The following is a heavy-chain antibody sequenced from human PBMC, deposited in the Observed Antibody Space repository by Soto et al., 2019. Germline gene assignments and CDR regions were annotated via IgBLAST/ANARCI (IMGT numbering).Heavy chain of an antibody. CDR2: IKQDASEK. J-gene: IGHJ1*01. CDR1: GFTFSRYW. Sequence: EVQLVESGGGLVQPGGSLRLSCAVSGFTFSRYWMNWVRQAPGKGLEWVAKIKQDASEKNYVDSVKGRFTISRDNVKNSRSLQMNSLGAEDTAVYYCVCSGYWGQGTLVTVAS. V-gene: IGHV3-7*02. D-gene: IGHD3-10*02. CDR3: VCSGY.